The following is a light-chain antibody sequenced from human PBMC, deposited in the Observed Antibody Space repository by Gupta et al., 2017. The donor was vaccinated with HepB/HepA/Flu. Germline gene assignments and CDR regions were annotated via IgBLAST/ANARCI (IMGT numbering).Light chain of an antibody. CDR1: SADIGTYDL. CDR3: SSYTGSDTFVV. Sequence: QSALTQPASVSGSPGQSITFSCTGTSADIGTYDLVSWYQQHPGKAPKLMIYEVNKRPSGVSDRFSGSNSGNPASLTISGLQAEDEADYFCSSYTGSDTFVVFGGGTRLTVL. J-gene: IGLJ2*01. V-gene: IGLV2-23*02. CDR2: EVN.